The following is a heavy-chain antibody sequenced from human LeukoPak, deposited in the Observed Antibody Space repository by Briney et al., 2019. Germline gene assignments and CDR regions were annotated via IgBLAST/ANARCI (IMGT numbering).Heavy chain of an antibody. D-gene: IGHD1-26*01. Sequence: APVKVSCKVSGYTLTELSMHWVRQAPGKGLEWMGGFDPEDGETIYAQKFQGRVTMTEDTSTDTAYMELSSLRSEDTAVYYCATDLLVGGSYENYWGQGTLVTVSS. V-gene: IGHV1-24*01. CDR2: FDPEDGET. CDR3: ATDLLVGGSYENY. CDR1: GYTLTELS. J-gene: IGHJ4*02.